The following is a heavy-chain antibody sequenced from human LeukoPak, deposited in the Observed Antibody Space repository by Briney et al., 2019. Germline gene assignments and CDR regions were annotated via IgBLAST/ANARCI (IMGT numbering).Heavy chain of an antibody. CDR2: VNSNGGNT. CDR1: GFTFSTYA. J-gene: IGHJ4*02. Sequence: PGGSLRLSCAASGFTFSTYALHWVRQAPGKGLEFVSGVNSNGGNTYYANSVKGRFTISRDNSKNTLYLKMGSLRPEDMAVYHCARVILTGYYYDYWGQGTLVTVSS. V-gene: IGHV3-64*01. CDR3: ARVILTGYYYDY. D-gene: IGHD3-9*01.